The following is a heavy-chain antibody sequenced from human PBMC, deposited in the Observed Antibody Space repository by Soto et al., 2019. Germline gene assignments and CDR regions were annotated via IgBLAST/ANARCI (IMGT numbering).Heavy chain of an antibody. Sequence: GGSLRLSCAASGFTFSSYDMHWVRQATGKGLEWVSAIGTAGDTYYPGSVKGRFTISRENAKNSLYLQMNSLRAEDTAAYYCAANSYSSTYYYGMDVWGQGTTVTVSS. V-gene: IGHV3-13*01. CDR1: GFTFSSYD. CDR2: IGTAGDT. CDR3: AANSYSSTYYYGMDV. D-gene: IGHD6-13*01. J-gene: IGHJ6*02.